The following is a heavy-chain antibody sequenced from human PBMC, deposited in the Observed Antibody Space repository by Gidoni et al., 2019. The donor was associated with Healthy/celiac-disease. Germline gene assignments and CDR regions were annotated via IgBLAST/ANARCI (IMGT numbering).Heavy chain of an antibody. CDR1: GGSISSSSYY. D-gene: IGHD2-8*01. Sequence: QLQLQESGPGLVKPSETLSLTCTVPGGSISSSSYYWGWIRQPPGKGLEWIGSIYYSGSTYYNPSLKSRVTISVDTSKNQFSLKLSSVTAADTAVYYCARQRCTNGVCWGGVDYWGQGTLVTVSS. V-gene: IGHV4-39*01. J-gene: IGHJ4*02. CDR2: IYYSGST. CDR3: ARQRCTNGVCWGGVDY.